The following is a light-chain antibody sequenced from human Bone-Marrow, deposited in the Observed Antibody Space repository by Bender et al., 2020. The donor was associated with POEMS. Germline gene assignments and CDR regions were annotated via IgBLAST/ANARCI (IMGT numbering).Light chain of an antibody. CDR1: SSNVGRDN. CDR3: AAWDDSLGGYV. Sequence: QSVLTQSPSASGTPGQRVAISCSGSSSNVGRDNVYWYQQLPGTAPKLLIYNDNLRPSGVPDRFSGSKSGTSASLAIWGLRSEDEADYYCAAWDDSLGGYVFGTGTAVTVL. CDR2: NDN. J-gene: IGLJ1*01. V-gene: IGLV1-47*01.